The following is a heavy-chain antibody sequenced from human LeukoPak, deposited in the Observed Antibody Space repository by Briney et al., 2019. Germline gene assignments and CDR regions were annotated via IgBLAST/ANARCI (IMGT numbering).Heavy chain of an antibody. J-gene: IGHJ4*02. D-gene: IGHD2-2*02. CDR3: AREYQLLYHDY. CDR1: GGSMSSGTFS. V-gene: IGHV4-30-2*01. CDR2: IYHTGST. Sequence: PSETLSLTCAVSGGSMSSGTFSWSWIRQPPGKGLEWIGFIYHTGSTYYNPSLKSRVTMSVHRSKNQFSLKVSSVTAADTAVYYCAREYQLLYHDYWGQGTLVTVSS.